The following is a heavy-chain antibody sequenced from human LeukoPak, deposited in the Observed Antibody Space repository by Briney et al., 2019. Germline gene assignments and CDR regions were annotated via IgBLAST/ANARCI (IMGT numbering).Heavy chain of an antibody. Sequence: SETLSLTCAVSDYSISSGYHWAWIRQSPGKGPEWIGSMSHSGSTYYNPPLKSRVTISVDTSKNQFSVKLSSVSAADTAVYYCARGSTRATLDYWGQGTLVTVSS. V-gene: IGHV4-38-2*01. CDR3: ARGSTRATLDY. CDR2: MSHSGST. CDR1: DYSISSGYH. J-gene: IGHJ4*02. D-gene: IGHD2-2*01.